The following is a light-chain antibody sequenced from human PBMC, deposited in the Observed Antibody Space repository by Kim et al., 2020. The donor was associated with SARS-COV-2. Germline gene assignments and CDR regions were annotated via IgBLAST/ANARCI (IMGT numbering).Light chain of an antibody. CDR3: SSYTSSDSYV. V-gene: IGLV2-14*03. J-gene: IGLJ1*01. CDR2: DVS. CDR1: SSDVGGYNY. Sequence: GQSVTISCTGTSSDVGGYNYVSWYQQHPGKAPKLMIYDVSNRPSGVSNRFSGSKSGNTASLAISGLQAEDEADYYCSSYTSSDSYVFGTGTKVTV.